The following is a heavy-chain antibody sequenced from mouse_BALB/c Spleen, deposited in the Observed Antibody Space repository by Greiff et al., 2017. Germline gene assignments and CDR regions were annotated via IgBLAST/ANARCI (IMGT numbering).Heavy chain of an antibody. D-gene: IGHD2-4*01. CDR1: GYSFTDYI. Sequence: VQLQQTGPELVKPGASVKISCKASGYSFTDYIMLWVKQSHGKSLEWIGNINPYYGSTSYYLKFKGKATLTVDKSSSTAYMQLNSLTSEDSAVYYCAREENDYGYYAMDYWGQGTSVTVSS. V-gene: IGHV1-39*01. CDR3: AREENDYGYYAMDY. J-gene: IGHJ4*01. CDR2: INPYYGST.